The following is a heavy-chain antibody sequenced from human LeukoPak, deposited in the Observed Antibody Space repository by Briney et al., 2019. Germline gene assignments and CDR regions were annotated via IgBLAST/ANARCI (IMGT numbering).Heavy chain of an antibody. J-gene: IGHJ4*02. Sequence: AGGSLRLSCAASGFTFSSYAMGWVRQAPGKGLEWVSAISGSGGSTYYADSVKGRFTISRDNSKNTLYLQMNSLRAEDTAVYYCAKGDQVLSSNYFDYWGQGTLVTVSS. CDR3: AKGDQVLSSNYFDY. CDR2: ISGSGGST. V-gene: IGHV3-23*01. CDR1: GFTFSSYA. D-gene: IGHD2-2*01.